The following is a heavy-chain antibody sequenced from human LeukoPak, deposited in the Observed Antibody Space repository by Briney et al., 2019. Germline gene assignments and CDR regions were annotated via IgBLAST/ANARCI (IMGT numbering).Heavy chain of an antibody. CDR3: AREGYYDSSSDY. V-gene: IGHV3-30-3*01. CDR2: ISYDGSNK. J-gene: IGHJ4*02. D-gene: IGHD3-22*01. Sequence: GGSLRLSCAASGFTFSSYAMHWVRQAPGKGLEWVAVISYDGSNKYYADSVKGRLTISRDNSKNTLYLQMNSLRAEDTAVYYCAREGYYDSSSDYWGQGTLVTVSS. CDR1: GFTFSSYA.